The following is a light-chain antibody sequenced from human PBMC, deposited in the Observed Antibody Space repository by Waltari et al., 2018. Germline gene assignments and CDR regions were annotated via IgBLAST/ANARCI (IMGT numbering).Light chain of an antibody. CDR2: GAS. V-gene: IGKV3-20*01. Sequence: EIVLTQSPGTLSLSPGEGATLSCRASQSVTSSYVVWYQQKPGQALRLLIYGASSRATGIPDRFSGSGSGIDFTLTINRLEPEDFAVYYCQQYGSSPYTFGQGTKLEIK. CDR1: QSVTSSY. J-gene: IGKJ2*01. CDR3: QQYGSSPYT.